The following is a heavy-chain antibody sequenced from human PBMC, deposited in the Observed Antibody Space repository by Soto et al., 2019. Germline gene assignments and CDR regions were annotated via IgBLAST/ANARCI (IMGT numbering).Heavy chain of an antibody. CDR1: GGSISSGDYY. Sequence: PSETLSLTCTVSGGSISSGDYYWSCIRQPPGKGLEWIGYIYYSGSTYYNPSLKSRVTISVDTSKNQFSLKLSSVTAADTAVYYCARDCGGDLNNWFDPWGQGTLVTVSS. J-gene: IGHJ5*02. CDR2: IYYSGST. D-gene: IGHD2-21*02. CDR3: ARDCGGDLNNWFDP. V-gene: IGHV4-30-4*01.